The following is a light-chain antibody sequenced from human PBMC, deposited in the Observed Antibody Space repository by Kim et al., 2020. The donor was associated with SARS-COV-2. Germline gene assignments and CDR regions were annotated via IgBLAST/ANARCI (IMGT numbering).Light chain of an antibody. Sequence: GHSFTPSCTGGGRDVGGYSHVSWHQQYPGKAPKIMIYDVSKRPSGVSNRFSGSKSGNTASLTISGLQAEDEADYYCSSYTSTNTLVFGGGTKLTVL. CDR3: SSYTSTNTLV. CDR2: DVS. J-gene: IGLJ2*01. V-gene: IGLV2-14*04. CDR1: GRDVGGYSH.